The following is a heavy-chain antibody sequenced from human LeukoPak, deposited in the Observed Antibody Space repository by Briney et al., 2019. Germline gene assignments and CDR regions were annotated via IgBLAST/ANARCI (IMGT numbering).Heavy chain of an antibody. V-gene: IGHV3-11*01. CDR2: ISSSGSTI. Sequence: PGGSLRLSCAASGFTFSDYYMSWIRQAPGKGLEWVSYISSSGSTIYYADSVKGRFTISRDNAKNSLYLQMNSLRAEDTAMYYCARDPPQGYYDSSGYPDYWGQGTLVTVSS. J-gene: IGHJ4*02. CDR1: GFTFSDYY. CDR3: ARDPPQGYYDSSGYPDY. D-gene: IGHD3-22*01.